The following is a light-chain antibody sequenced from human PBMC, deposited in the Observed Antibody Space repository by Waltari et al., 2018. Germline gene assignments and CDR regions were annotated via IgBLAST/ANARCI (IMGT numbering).Light chain of an antibody. V-gene: IGKV3-20*01. CDR3: QQYGSSPRYT. CDR2: GAS. CDR1: QSVSSSY. J-gene: IGKJ2*01. Sequence: ELVFTQSPGTLSLSPGERATLSCRASQSVSSSYLAWYQQKPGQAPRLLIYGASSRATGIPDRFSGSGSGTDFTLTISRLEPEDFAVYYCQQYGSSPRYTFGQGTKLEIK.